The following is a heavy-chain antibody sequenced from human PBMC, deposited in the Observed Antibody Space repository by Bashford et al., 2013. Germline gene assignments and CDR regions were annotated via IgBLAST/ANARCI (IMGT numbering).Heavy chain of an antibody. D-gene: IGHD4-23*01. J-gene: IGHJ4*02. V-gene: IGHV3-21*01. Sequence: VRQAPGKGLEWVSSLSSSGRSTSYADSVKGRFTISRDNAKNSLYLQMNSLRAEDTAVYYCARGRGGNANFDYWGQGTLVTVSS. CDR2: LSSSGRST. CDR3: ARGRGGNANFDY.